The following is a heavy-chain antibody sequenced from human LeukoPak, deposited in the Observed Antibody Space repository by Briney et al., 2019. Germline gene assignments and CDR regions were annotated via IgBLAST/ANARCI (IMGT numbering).Heavy chain of an antibody. V-gene: IGHV3-23*01. J-gene: IGHJ4*02. CDR3: AKGAILTGYEED. CDR2: ISGSGGST. Sequence: PGGSLRLSCAASGFTFSSYGMHWVRQAPGKGLEWVSAISGSGGSTYYADSVKGRFTISRDNSKNTLYLQMNSLRAEDTAVYYCAKGAILTGYEEDWGQGTLVTVSS. CDR1: GFTFSSYG. D-gene: IGHD3-9*01.